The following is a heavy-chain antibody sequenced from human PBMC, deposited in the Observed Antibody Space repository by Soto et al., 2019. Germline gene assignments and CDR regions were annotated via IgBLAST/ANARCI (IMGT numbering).Heavy chain of an antibody. CDR2: ITYEGSNK. CDR1: GFIFANYG. Sequence: PGGSLRLSCAASGFIFANYGMHWVRQAPGKGLEWAALITYEGSNKYYADAVKGRFTISRDNAKNMVSLQMDSLRAEDTAVYYCAKARGANNWANYYGLDVWGQGTTVTVSS. D-gene: IGHD1-1*01. V-gene: IGHV3-30*18. J-gene: IGHJ6*02. CDR3: AKARGANNWANYYGLDV.